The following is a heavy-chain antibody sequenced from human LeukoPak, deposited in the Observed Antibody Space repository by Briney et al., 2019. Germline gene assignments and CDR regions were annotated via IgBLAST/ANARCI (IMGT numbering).Heavy chain of an antibody. D-gene: IGHD6-19*01. J-gene: IGHJ3*02. Sequence: ASVKVSCKASGYTFSSYAMNWVRQAPGQGLEWMGWISAYNGNTNYAQKLQGRVTMTTDTPTSTAYMKLRSLRSEDTAVYYCARPELALRPIAVPDWYAFDIWGQGTMVTVSS. CDR3: ARPELALRPIAVPDWYAFDI. CDR1: GYTFSSYA. CDR2: ISAYNGNT. V-gene: IGHV1-18*01.